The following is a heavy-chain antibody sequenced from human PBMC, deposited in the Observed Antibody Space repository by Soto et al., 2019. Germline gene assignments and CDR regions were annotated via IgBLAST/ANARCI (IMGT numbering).Heavy chain of an antibody. CDR3: ARDLRRGYSGNYNWYDP. J-gene: IGHJ5*02. CDR2: INTFSGNT. D-gene: IGHD1-26*01. CDR1: GYTFSSYG. Sequence: QAQLVQSGAEVKKPGASVNVSCKASGYTFSSYGISWVRQAPGQGLEWMGWINTFSGNTNYAPKLQGRLTITTDTTTSTAYMELRSLISDDTAIYFWARDLRRGYSGNYNWYDPWGQGTLVDVSS. V-gene: IGHV1-18*01.